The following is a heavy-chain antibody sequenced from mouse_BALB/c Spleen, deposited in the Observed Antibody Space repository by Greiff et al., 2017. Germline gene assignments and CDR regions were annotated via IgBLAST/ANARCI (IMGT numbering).Heavy chain of an antibody. D-gene: IGHD3-2*01. V-gene: IGHV2-6-7*01. CDR2: IWGDGST. J-gene: IGHJ4*01. CDR1: GFSLTGYG. Sequence: VKLQESGPGLVAPSQSLSITCTVSGFSLTGYGVNWVRQPPGKGLEWLGMIWGDGSTDYNSALKSRLSISKDNSKSQVFLKMNSLQTDDTARYYCARDDSSGYVYYAMDYWGQGTSVTVSS. CDR3: ARDDSSGYVYYAMDY.